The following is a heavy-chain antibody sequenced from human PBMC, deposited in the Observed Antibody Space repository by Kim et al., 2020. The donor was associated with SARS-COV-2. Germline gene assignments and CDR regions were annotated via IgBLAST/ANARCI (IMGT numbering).Heavy chain of an antibody. CDR3: ARPRYYYDSRRYYYGMDV. D-gene: IGHD3-22*01. V-gene: IGHV1-69*13. J-gene: IGHJ6*02. Sequence: SVKVSCKASGGTFSSYAISWVRQAPGQGLEWMGGIIPIFGTANYAQKFQGRVTITADESTSTAYMELSSLRSEDTAVYYCARPRYYYDSRRYYYGMDVWGQGTTVTVSS. CDR2: IIPIFGTA. CDR1: GGTFSSYA.